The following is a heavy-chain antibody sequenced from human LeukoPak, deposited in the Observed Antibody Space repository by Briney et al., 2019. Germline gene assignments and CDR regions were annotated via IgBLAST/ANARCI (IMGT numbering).Heavy chain of an antibody. J-gene: IGHJ4*02. CDR3: ARVLAYCGGDCYLDYFDY. CDR1: GYTFTSYD. V-gene: IGHV1-8*01. CDR2: MNPNSGNT. Sequence: PWASVKVSCKASGYTFTSYDINWVRQATGQGLEWMGWMNPNSGNTGYAQKFQGRVTMTRNTSISTAYMELSSLRSEDTAVYYCARVLAYCGGDCYLDYFDYWGQGTLVTVSS. D-gene: IGHD2-21*02.